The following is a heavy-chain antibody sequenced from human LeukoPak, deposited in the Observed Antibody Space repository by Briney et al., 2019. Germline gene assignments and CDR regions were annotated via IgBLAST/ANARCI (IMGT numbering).Heavy chain of an antibody. D-gene: IGHD1-26*01. CDR3: ATGYYEPFAT. Sequence: SETLSLTCSVSGASLSSYYLDWLRQSPREGLEWIGYISDTGKTDSNPSLKSRVTISLGTSKTQFSLRLRSVTAADSAVYYCATGYYEPFATWGPGILVTVSS. CDR2: ISDTGKT. J-gene: IGHJ5*02. V-gene: IGHV4-59*01. CDR1: GASLSSYY.